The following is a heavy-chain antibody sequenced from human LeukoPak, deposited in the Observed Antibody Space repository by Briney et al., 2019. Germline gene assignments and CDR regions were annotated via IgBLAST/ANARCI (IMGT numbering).Heavy chain of an antibody. CDR2: TYYRSKWYN. Sequence: SQTLSLTCAISGDSVSSNSAALNWIRQSPSRGLEWLGRTYYRSKWYNDYAVSVKSRININPDTSKNQFSLQLNSVTPEDTAVYYCARDERQGNQLRFDYWGQGTLVTVSS. D-gene: IGHD5-24*01. J-gene: IGHJ4*02. V-gene: IGHV6-1*01. CDR1: GDSVSSNSAA. CDR3: ARDERQGNQLRFDY.